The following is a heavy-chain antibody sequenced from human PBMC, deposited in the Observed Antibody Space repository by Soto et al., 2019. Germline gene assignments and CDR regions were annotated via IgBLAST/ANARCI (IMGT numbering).Heavy chain of an antibody. J-gene: IGHJ5*02. CDR2: IYYSGST. CDR3: ARGKYDSSGVSPRAEPDNWFDP. Sequence: QVQLQESGPGLVKPSQTLSLTCTVSGGSISSGGYYWSWNRQHPGKGLEWIGYIYYSGSTYYNPSLKSRVTISVDTSKNQFSLKLSSVTAADTAVYYCARGKYDSSGVSPRAEPDNWFDPWGQGTLVTVSS. V-gene: IGHV4-31*03. D-gene: IGHD3-22*01. CDR1: GGSISSGGYY.